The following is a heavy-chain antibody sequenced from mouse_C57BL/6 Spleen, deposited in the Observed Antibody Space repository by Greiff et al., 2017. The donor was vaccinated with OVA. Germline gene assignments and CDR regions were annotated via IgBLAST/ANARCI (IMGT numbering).Heavy chain of an antibody. CDR2: ISYDGSN. J-gene: IGHJ4*01. Sequence: ESGPGLVKPSQSLSLTCSVTGYSITSGYYWNWIRQFPGNKLEWMGYISYDGSNNYNPSLKNRISITRDTSKNQFFLKLNSVTTEDTATYYCARAGTGGMDYWGRGTSVTVSS. CDR3: ARAGTGGMDY. D-gene: IGHD4-1*01. CDR1: GYSITSGYY. V-gene: IGHV3-6*01.